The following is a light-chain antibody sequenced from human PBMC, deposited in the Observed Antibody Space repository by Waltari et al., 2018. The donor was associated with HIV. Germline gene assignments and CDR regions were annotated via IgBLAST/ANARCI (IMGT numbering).Light chain of an antibody. CDR3: ESADSTGNYWA. J-gene: IGLJ2*01. V-gene: IGLV3-25*03. CDR2: KDS. Sequence: SYELTQPPSASVSPGQPATIPRSGGALPKQFDIWYQQKPGHAPLLVISKDSGRPQGIPDRFSGSNSGTTVTLIISGVQAEDEADDYCESADSTGNYWAFGGGTKLTVL. CDR1: ALPKQF.